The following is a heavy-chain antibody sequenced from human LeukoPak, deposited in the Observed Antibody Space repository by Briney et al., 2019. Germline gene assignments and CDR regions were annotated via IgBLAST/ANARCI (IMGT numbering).Heavy chain of an antibody. CDR3: AKRRRYSGSYSYFDY. D-gene: IGHD1-26*01. CDR1: GVTFSRYA. CDR2: ISGSGGST. Sequence: PGGSLRLSCAASGVTFSRYAMSWVRQAPGKGLEWFSAISGSGGSTYYADSVKGRFTISRDNSKNTLYLQMNSLRAEDTAVYYCAKRRRYSGSYSYFDYWGQGTLVTVSS. J-gene: IGHJ4*02. V-gene: IGHV3-23*01.